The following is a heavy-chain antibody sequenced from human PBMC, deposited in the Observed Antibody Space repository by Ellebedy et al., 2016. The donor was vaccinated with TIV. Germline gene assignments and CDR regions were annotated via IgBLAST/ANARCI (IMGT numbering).Heavy chain of an antibody. V-gene: IGHV2-70*13. CDR2: IDGDDDK. J-gene: IGHJ5*02. CDR1: GFSLSTRGMC. CDR3: ARNTYGGWFDP. Sequence: SGPTLVKPTQTLTLTCTFSGFSLSTRGMCVSWIRQPPGKALEWLALIDGDDDKFYSPSLKTRLRITKDTSKNQVVLTVTNTGPVDTGTYYCARNTYGGWFDPWGQGTLVTVSS. D-gene: IGHD3-16*01.